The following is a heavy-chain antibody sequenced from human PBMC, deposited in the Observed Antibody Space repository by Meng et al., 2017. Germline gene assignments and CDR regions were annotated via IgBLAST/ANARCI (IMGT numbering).Heavy chain of an antibody. CDR2: INPNSGGT. CDR1: GYTFTGYY. D-gene: IGHD6-19*01. V-gene: IGHV1-2*06. J-gene: IGHJ4*02. CDR3: ARDKTSVRYSSGWAHY. Sequence: QVQLGQSGAEVKKPGASVKVSVKASGYTFTGYYMHWLRQAPGQGLEWMGRINPNSGGTNYAQKFQGRVTMTRDTSISTAYMELSRLRSDDTAVYYCARDKTSVRYSSGWAHYWGQGTLVTVSS.